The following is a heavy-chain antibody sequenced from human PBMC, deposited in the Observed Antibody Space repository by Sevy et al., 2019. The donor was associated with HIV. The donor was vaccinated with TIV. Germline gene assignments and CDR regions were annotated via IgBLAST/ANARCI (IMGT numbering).Heavy chain of an antibody. CDR2: ISSSSSYI. CDR1: GFTFSSYS. Sequence: GGSLRLSCAASGFTFSSYSMNWVRQAPGKGLEWVSSISSSSSYIYYADSVKGRFTISRDNAKNSLYLQMNSLGAEDTAVYYCARGAIVVVPAAIFFDYWGQGTLVTVSS. V-gene: IGHV3-21*01. J-gene: IGHJ4*02. CDR3: ARGAIVVVPAAIFFDY. D-gene: IGHD2-2*02.